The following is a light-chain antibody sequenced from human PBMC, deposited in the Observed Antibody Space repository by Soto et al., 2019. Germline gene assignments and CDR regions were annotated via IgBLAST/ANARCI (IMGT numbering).Light chain of an antibody. CDR1: SSNIGAGYD. CDR3: QSYDSSGFVV. Sequence: QSVLTQPPSVSGAPGQRVTISCTGSSSNIGAGYDVHWYQQLPGTAPKLLIYGNTNRPSGVPDRFSGSKSGTSASLAITGLQAEDEADYYCQSYDSSGFVVFGGGTQLTVL. V-gene: IGLV1-40*01. J-gene: IGLJ2*01. CDR2: GNT.